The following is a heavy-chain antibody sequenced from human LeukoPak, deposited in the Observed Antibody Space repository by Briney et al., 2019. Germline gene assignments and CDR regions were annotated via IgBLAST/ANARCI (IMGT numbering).Heavy chain of an antibody. CDR3: ARDSVGWFGELTSFDY. D-gene: IGHD3-10*01. V-gene: IGHV3-23*01. J-gene: IGHJ4*02. Sequence: GGSLRLSCAASGFTFSSYAMSWVRQAPGKGLEWVSAISGSGGSTYYADSVKGRFTISRDNSKNTLYLQMNSLRAEDTAVYYCARDSVGWFGELTSFDYWGQGTLVTVSS. CDR2: ISGSGGST. CDR1: GFTFSSYA.